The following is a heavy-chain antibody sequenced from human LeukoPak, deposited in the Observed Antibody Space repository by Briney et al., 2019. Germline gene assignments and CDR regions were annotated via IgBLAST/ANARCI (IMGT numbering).Heavy chain of an antibody. CDR2: IYPGVSDT. CDR1: GYNFTSFW. J-gene: IGHJ4*02. V-gene: IGHV5-51*01. D-gene: IGHD1-26*01. Sequence: GESLEISCKGSGYNFTSFWIGWVRQMPGKGLEWMAIIYPGVSDTRYSPSFQGQVTISADKSISTAYLQWSSLKASDTAMYYCARSVSGSYPTFDYWGQGTLVTVSS. CDR3: ARSVSGSYPTFDY.